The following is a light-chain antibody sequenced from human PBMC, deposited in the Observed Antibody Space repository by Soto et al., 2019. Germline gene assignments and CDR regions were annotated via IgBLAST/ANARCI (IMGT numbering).Light chain of an antibody. CDR2: EVS. CDR1: GSDVGGYNY. Sequence: QSALTQPAPVSGSPGQSITISCTGTGSDVGGYNYVSWYQQHPGKAPKLMIYEVSNRPSGVSNRFSGAKSGDTASLTISGLQAEDEADYYCTSYTSSSTVVFGGGTKQTVL. J-gene: IGLJ2*01. CDR3: TSYTSSSTVV. V-gene: IGLV2-14*01.